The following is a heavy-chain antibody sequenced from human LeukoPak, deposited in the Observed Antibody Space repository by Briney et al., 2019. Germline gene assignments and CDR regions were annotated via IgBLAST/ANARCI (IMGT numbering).Heavy chain of an antibody. V-gene: IGHV1-58*02. J-gene: IGHJ6*03. CDR3: AAHSGPANYYHYYYMDV. Sequence: GASVTVSCKTSGYTFTGYYMHWVRQAPGQGLEWMGWIVVGSGNTNYAQNFHERVTITRDMSTSTVYMELSSLRSEDTAVYYCAAHSGPANYYHYYYMDVWGKGTTVTISS. CDR1: GYTFTGYY. CDR2: IVVGSGNT. D-gene: IGHD2-8*02.